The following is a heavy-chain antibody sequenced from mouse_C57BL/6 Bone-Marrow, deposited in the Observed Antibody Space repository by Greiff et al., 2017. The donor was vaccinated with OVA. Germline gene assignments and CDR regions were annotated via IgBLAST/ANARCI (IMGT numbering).Heavy chain of an antibody. V-gene: IGHV1-61*01. CDR1: GYTFTSYW. CDR2: IYPSDSET. Sequence: QVQLQQPGAELVRPGSSVKLSCKASGYTFTSYWMDWVKQRPGQGLEWIGNIYPSDSETPYNQKFKDKATLTVDKSSSTAYMQLSSLTSEDSAVYYCASRNWDKGYWGQGTTLTVSS. D-gene: IGHD4-1*01. CDR3: ASRNWDKGY. J-gene: IGHJ2*01.